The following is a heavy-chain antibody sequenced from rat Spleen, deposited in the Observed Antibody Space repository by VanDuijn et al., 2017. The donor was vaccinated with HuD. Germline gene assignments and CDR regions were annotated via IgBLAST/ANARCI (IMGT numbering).Heavy chain of an antibody. CDR2: ISTGGGST. V-gene: IGHV5-25*01. CDR3: ARHGWGYGVMDA. J-gene: IGHJ4*01. CDR1: GFTFSDYY. D-gene: IGHD4-3*01. Sequence: EVQLVESGGGLVQPGRSMKLSCAASGFTFSDYYMAWVRQAPTKGLEWVAYISTGGGSTYYRDSVKGRFTISRDNAKSTLYLQMDSLRSEDTATYYCARHGWGYGVMDAWGQRASVTVSS.